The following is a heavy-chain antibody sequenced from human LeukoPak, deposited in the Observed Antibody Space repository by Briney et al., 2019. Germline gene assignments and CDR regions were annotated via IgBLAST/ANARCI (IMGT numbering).Heavy chain of an antibody. V-gene: IGHV3-30*03. CDR2: ISYDGSNK. D-gene: IGHD3-22*01. CDR3: ARPVSCYYDSSGYYGNYYFDY. J-gene: IGHJ4*02. CDR1: GFTFSSYG. Sequence: PGGSLRLSCAASGFTFSSYGMHWVRQAPGKGLEWVAVISYDGSNKYYADSVKGRFTISRDNSKNTLYLQMNSLRAEDTAVYYCARPVSCYYDSSGYYGNYYFDYWGQGTLVTVSS.